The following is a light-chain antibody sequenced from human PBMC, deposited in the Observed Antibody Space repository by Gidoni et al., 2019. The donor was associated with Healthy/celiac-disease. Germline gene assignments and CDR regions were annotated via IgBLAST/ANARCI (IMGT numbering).Light chain of an antibody. CDR2: AAS. CDR1: QSISSY. V-gene: IGKV1-39*01. CDR3: QQSYSTPRIT. Sequence: DIQMTQSPSSLSASVGDRVTITCRASQSISSYLNWYQQKPGKAPKLLIYAASCLQSGVPSRFSGSGSGTDFTLTISSLQPEDFATYYCQQSYSTPRITFGQGTRLEIK. J-gene: IGKJ5*01.